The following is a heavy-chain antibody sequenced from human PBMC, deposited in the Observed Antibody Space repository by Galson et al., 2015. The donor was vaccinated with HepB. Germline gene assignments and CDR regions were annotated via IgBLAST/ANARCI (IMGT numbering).Heavy chain of an antibody. V-gene: IGHV1-2*02. CDR2: INPNSGGT. D-gene: IGHD3-3*01. CDR3: ARRTIFGVVKYFDY. CDR1: GYTFTGYY. J-gene: IGHJ4*02. Sequence: SVKVSCKASGYTFTGYYMHWVRQAPGQGLEWMGWINPNSGGTNYAQKFQGRVTMTRDTSISTAYMELSRLRSDDTAVYYCARRTIFGVVKYFDYWGQGTLVTVSS.